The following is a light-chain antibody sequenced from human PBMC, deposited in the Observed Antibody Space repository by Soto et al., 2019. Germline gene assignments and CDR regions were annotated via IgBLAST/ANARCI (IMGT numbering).Light chain of an antibody. CDR3: SSYTTSNTRQIV. V-gene: IGLV2-14*03. CDR1: SSDVGGYSY. Sequence: QSVLTQPASVSGSPGQSITISCTGTSSDVGGYSYVSWYQHHPGKAPKLIIYDVTNRPSGVSNPFSGSKSGNTASLTISGLQPEDEAGYYCSSYTTSNTRQIVFGTGTKVTVL. J-gene: IGLJ1*01. CDR2: DVT.